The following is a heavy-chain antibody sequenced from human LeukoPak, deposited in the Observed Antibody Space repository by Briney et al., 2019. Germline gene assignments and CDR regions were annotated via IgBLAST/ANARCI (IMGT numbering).Heavy chain of an antibody. CDR3: ARERRSCSGGSCYGSGDFDN. D-gene: IGHD2-15*01. J-gene: IGHJ4*02. CDR2: ISAGSDII. V-gene: IGHV3-48*04. CDR1: RFTFHTYS. Sequence: GSLRLSCAASRFTFHTYSMNWVRQAPGKGLEWISYISAGSDIIYYADSVKGRFTISRDNGKSSLYLQLSSLRVEDTAIYYCARERRSCSGGSCYGSGDFDNWGQGTLVTVSS.